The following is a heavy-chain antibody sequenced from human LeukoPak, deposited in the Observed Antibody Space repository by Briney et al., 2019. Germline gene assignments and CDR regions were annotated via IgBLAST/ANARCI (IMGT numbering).Heavy chain of an antibody. CDR2: IYYSGST. Sequence: SETLSLTCTVSGGSISSYYWSWIRQPPGKGLEWIGYIYYSGSTDYNPSLKSRVTISLDTSKNQFSLKLNSVTAADTAVYYCARDRQDYYYGMDVWGQGTTVTVSS. J-gene: IGHJ6*02. V-gene: IGHV4-59*12. CDR3: ARDRQDYYYGMDV. CDR1: GGSISSYY.